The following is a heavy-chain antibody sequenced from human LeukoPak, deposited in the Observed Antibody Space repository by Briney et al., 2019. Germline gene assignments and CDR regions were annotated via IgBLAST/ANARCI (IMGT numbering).Heavy chain of an antibody. CDR1: GGPISGYQ. CDR2: ISYSGST. D-gene: IGHD6-19*01. J-gene: IGHJ4*02. CDR3: ARHGRQWLAAFDY. V-gene: IGHV4-59*01. Sequence: SETLSLTCTVSGGPISGYQGSWIRQPPGKGLEWIGNISYSGSTNYNPSLKSRVTISVDTSKNQFSLKLTSVTAADTAVYYCARHGRQWLAAFDYWGQGTLVTVSA.